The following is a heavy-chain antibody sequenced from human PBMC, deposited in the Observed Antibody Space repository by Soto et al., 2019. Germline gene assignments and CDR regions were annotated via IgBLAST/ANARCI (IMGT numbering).Heavy chain of an antibody. Sequence: QVQLVQSGAEVKKPGSSVKVSCKASGGTFSSYAISWVRQAPGQGREWMGGIIPIVGTANYAQKFQGRVTITADESTSTAYIELSRLSTEETAVYYCARVYCSSTSCYTFGWTSDGMDVWGQGPTVTVSS. CDR1: GGTFSSYA. CDR2: IIPIVGTA. CDR3: ARVYCSSTSCYTFGWTSDGMDV. J-gene: IGHJ6*02. D-gene: IGHD2-2*02. V-gene: IGHV1-69*01.